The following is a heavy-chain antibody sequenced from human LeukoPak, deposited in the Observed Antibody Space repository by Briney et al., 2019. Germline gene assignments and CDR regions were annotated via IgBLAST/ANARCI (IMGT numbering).Heavy chain of an antibody. D-gene: IGHD3-16*01. CDR1: GGSFSGYY. CDR2: INHSGST. V-gene: IGHV4-34*01. J-gene: IGHJ6*02. CDR3: ARGGPLYSYYYYGMDV. Sequence: PSETLSLTCAVYGGSFSGYYWSWIRQPPGKGLEWIGEINHSGSTNYNPSLKSRVTISVDTSKNQFSLKLSSVTAADTAVYYCARGGPLYSYYYYGMDVWGQGTTVTVSS.